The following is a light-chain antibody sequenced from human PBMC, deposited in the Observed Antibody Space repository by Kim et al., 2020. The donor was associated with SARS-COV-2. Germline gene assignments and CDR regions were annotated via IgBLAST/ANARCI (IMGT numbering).Light chain of an antibody. CDR1: QSISDNE. CDR3: QQYATAVHT. J-gene: IGKJ2*01. CDR2: RSS. Sequence: ENVLTQSPGALSLSPGERATLSCRASQSISDNELAWYQQKPGQAPRLLIYRSSTRASGIPDRFSGSGSGTDFTLTINRLEPEDSAMYFCQQYATAVHTFGQGTKLEI. V-gene: IGKV3-20*01.